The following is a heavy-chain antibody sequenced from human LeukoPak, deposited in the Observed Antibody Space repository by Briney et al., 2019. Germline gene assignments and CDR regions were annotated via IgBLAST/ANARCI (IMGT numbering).Heavy chain of an antibody. J-gene: IGHJ4*02. CDR3: ARDEDGPGALIEY. CDR1: GFTFSSYW. V-gene: IGHV3-74*01. CDR2: ISNDGSGT. Sequence: GGSLRLSCAASGFTFSSYWMQWVRQVPGKGLVWVSRISNDGSGTTYADSVKGRFTISRDNAKNTLSLQMDSLRDEDTAVYYCARDEDGPGALIEYWGQGALVTVSS. D-gene: IGHD5-24*01.